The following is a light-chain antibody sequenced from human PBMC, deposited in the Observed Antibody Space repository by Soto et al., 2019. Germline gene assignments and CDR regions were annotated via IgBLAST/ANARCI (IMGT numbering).Light chain of an antibody. Sequence: EIVLTQSPGTLSLSPGERATLSCRASQSVSSSYLAWYQQKPGQAPRLLIYGASSRATGIPDRFSGSGSGTDFTLTISRLEPEDFAVYYCQQYGSSPHITFGQGTQLEIK. J-gene: IGKJ2*01. V-gene: IGKV3-20*01. CDR3: QQYGSSPHIT. CDR1: QSVSSSY. CDR2: GAS.